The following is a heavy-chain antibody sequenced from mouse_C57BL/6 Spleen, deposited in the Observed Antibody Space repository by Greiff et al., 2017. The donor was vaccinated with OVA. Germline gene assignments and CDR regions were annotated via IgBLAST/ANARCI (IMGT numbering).Heavy chain of an antibody. Sequence: QVQLQQSGAELARPGASVKMSCKASGYTFTSYRMHWVKQRPGQGLEWIGYINPSSGYTKYNQKFKDKATLTADTSSSPAYMQLSSLTSEDSAVYYCARSPDGYYDYWGQGTTLTVSS. CDR3: ARSPDGYYDY. CDR1: GYTFTSYR. V-gene: IGHV1-4*01. CDR2: INPSSGYT. J-gene: IGHJ2*01. D-gene: IGHD2-3*01.